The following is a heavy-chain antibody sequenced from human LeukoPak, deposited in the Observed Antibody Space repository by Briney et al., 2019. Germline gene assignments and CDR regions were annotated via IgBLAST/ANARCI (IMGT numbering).Heavy chain of an antibody. V-gene: IGHV3-48*01. D-gene: IGHD4-17*01. CDR1: GFIFRSYS. J-gene: IGHJ4*02. Sequence: AGGSLRLSCAASGFIFRSYSMNWVRQAPGKGLERVSYISGGSTTIYYADSVKGRFTISRDNAKNSLYLQMNSLRAEDTAVYYCARDYSTVTTFFDYWGQGTLVTVSS. CDR2: ISGGSTTI. CDR3: ARDYSTVTTFFDY.